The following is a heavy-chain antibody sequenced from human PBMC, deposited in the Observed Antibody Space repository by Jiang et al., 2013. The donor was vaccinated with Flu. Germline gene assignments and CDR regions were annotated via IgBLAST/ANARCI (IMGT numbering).Heavy chain of an antibody. Sequence: TLSLTCTVSGGVHQQWWLRTGGWIRQHPGKGLEWIGYIYYSGSTYYNPSLKSRVTISVDTSKNQFSLKLSSVTAADTAVYYCAREKDSSFVYWGQGTLVTVSS. CDR2: IYYSGST. D-gene: IGHD2-2*01. J-gene: IGHJ4*02. V-gene: IGHV4-31*03. CDR3: AREKDSSFVY. CDR1: GGVHQQWWLRT.